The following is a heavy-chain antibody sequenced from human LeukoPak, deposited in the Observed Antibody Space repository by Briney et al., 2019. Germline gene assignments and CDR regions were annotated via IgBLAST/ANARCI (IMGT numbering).Heavy chain of an antibody. Sequence: PGESLKISCKVSGYSFPSYWITWARQMPGKGLEWMGRIAPSDSHTNYSPSFEGHVTISVDKSISTAYLQWSSLKASDTAMYYCARQPPGVYDTTQNWFDPWGQGTLVTVSS. V-gene: IGHV5-10-1*01. J-gene: IGHJ5*02. D-gene: IGHD3-22*01. CDR2: IAPSDSHT. CDR3: ARQPPGVYDTTQNWFDP. CDR1: GYSFPSYW.